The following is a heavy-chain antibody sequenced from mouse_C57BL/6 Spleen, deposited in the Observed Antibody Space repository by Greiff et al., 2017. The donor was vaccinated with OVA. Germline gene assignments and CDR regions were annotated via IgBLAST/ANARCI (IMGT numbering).Heavy chain of an antibody. Sequence: QVQLQQPGAELVKPGASVKMSCKASGYTFTSYWITWVKQRPGQGLEWIGDIYPGSGSTNYNEKFKSKATLTVDTSSSTAYMQRSSLTSEDSAVYYCARLGSYVHYFDYWGQGTTLTVSS. D-gene: IGHD6-5*01. CDR3: ARLGSYVHYFDY. CDR2: IYPGSGST. V-gene: IGHV1-55*01. CDR1: GYTFTSYW. J-gene: IGHJ2*01.